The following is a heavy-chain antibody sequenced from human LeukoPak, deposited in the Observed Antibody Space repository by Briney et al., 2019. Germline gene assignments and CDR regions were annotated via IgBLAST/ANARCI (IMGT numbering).Heavy chain of an antibody. CDR3: ARDEARGYDFRPQDH. CDR2: ISSSSRYT. D-gene: IGHD3-3*01. V-gene: IGHV3-21*01. Sequence: GGSLRLSCAASGFSLRDYSMDWVRQAPGKGLEWVSYISSSSRYTFYVDSVKGRFTISRDNAKNSLYLQMNSLRVEDTAVYYCARDEARGYDFRPQDHWGQGTLVSVSS. J-gene: IGHJ4*02. CDR1: GFSLRDYS.